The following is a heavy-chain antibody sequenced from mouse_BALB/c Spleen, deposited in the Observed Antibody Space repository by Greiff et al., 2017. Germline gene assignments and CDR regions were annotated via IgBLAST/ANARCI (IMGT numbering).Heavy chain of an antibody. CDR3: AREGGNYRFDD. CDR2: IWAGGST. D-gene: IGHD2-1*01. V-gene: IGHV2-9*02. Sequence: VKLQESGPGLVAPSQSLSITCTVSGFSLTSYGVHWVRQPPGKGLEWLGVIWAGGSTNYNSALMSRLSISKDNSKSQVFLKMNSLQTDDTAMYYCAREGGNYRFDDWGQGTTLTVSS. J-gene: IGHJ2*01. CDR1: GFSLTSYG.